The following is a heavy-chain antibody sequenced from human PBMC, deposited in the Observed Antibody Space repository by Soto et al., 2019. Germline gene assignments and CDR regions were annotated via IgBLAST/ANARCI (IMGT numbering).Heavy chain of an antibody. D-gene: IGHD3-10*01. V-gene: IGHV1-24*01. CDR1: GYTLTELS. CDR3: ATESITMVRGARNDAFDI. Sequence: ASVKVSCKVSGYTLTELSMHWVRQAPGKGLEWMGGFDPEDGETIYAQKFQGRVTMTEDTSTDTAYMELSSLRSEDTAVYYCATESITMVRGARNDAFDIWGQGTMVTVSS. J-gene: IGHJ3*02. CDR2: FDPEDGET.